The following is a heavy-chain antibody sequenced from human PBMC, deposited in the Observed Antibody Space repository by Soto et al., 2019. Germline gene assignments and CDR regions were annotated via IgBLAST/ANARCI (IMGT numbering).Heavy chain of an antibody. CDR3: ARDRGRSGRHYYYGMDV. V-gene: IGHV4-30-4*01. D-gene: IGHD3-10*01. CDR2: IFYSGST. Sequence: SETLSLTCTVSGGSITGGDYYWNWIRQSPGKGLEWIGSIFYSGSTYYNPSLKSRAAISLDTGKNQFSLKLSSVTAADTAVYYCARDRGRSGRHYYYGMDVWGQGTTVTVSS. J-gene: IGHJ6*02. CDR1: GGSITGGDYY.